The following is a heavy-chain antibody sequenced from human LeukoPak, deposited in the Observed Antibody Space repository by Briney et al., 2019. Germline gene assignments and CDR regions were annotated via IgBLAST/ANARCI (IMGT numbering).Heavy chain of an antibody. D-gene: IGHD6-13*01. J-gene: IGHJ2*01. V-gene: IGHV4-59*01. CDR3: ARVSPPGIAAAAPNWYFDL. Sequence: SETLSLTCTVSGGSISSYYWSWIRQPPGKGLEWIGYIYYSGSTKYNPSLKSRVTISVDMSKNQFSLKLSSVTAADTAVYYCARVSPPGIAAAAPNWYFDLWGRGTLVTVSS. CDR1: GGSISSYY. CDR2: IYYSGST.